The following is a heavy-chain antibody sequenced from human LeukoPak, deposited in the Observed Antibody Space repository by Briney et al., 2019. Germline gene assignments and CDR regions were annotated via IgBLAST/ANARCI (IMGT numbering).Heavy chain of an antibody. J-gene: IGHJ4*02. D-gene: IGHD1-14*01. V-gene: IGHV3-30*02. CDR3: AKDYNNGFDY. Sequence: GGSLRLSCAASGFSFSGYGMHWVRQAPGKGLEWVTFIRYDGSTKSYADSVKGRFTIASDNSKNTLYLQMNSLRAADTAVYFCAKDYNNGFDYWGQGALVTVSS. CDR2: IRYDGSTK. CDR1: GFSFSGYG.